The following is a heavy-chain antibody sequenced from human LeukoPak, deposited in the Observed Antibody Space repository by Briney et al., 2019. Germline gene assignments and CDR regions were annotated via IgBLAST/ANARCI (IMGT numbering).Heavy chain of an antibody. J-gene: IGHJ3*02. CDR1: GFTFSSYS. V-gene: IGHV3-48*04. Sequence: PGGSLRLSCAASGFTFSSYSMNWVRQAPGKGLEWVSYISSSSSTIYYADSVKGRFTISRDNAKNTLYLQMNSLRAEDTAVYYCASRAVSGSYYDAFDIWGQGTMVTVSS. CDR3: ASRAVSGSYYDAFDI. D-gene: IGHD1-26*01. CDR2: ISSSSSTI.